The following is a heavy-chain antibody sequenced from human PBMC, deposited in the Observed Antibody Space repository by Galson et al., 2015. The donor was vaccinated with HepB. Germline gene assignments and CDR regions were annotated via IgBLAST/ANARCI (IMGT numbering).Heavy chain of an antibody. Sequence: SLRLSCAASGFTFSSYAMSWVRQAPGKGLEWVSAISGSGGSTYYADSVKGRFTISRDNSKNTLYLQMNSLRAEDTAVYYCAKLPGSPRGPYWYFDLWGRGTLVTVSS. CDR3: AKLPGSPRGPYWYFDL. CDR2: ISGSGGST. J-gene: IGHJ2*01. V-gene: IGHV3-23*01. D-gene: IGHD2-15*01. CDR1: GFTFSSYA.